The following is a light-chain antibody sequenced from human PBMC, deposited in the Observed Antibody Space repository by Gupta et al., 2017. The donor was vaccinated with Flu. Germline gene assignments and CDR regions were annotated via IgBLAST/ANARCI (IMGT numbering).Light chain of an antibody. Sequence: DIQMTQSSSSLSAALGDGVTITCRASQSINSYLNWYQHKPGKAPKLLIYGASRWQTGVPSRFSGSGSGTDFTLTITSLQPEDFATYYCQQNYSVPLTFGGGTKVEIK. CDR1: QSINSY. CDR3: QQNYSVPLT. V-gene: IGKV1-39*01. J-gene: IGKJ4*01. CDR2: GAS.